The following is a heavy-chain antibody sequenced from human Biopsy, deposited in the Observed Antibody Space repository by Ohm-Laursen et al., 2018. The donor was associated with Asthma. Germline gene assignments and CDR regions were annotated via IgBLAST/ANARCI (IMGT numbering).Heavy chain of an antibody. J-gene: IGHJ4*02. V-gene: IGHV3-53*01. CDR2: IYSGGTS. D-gene: IGHD3-22*01. CDR1: GFAVSRDH. CDR3: ARGDSSNWSHYYFDY. Sequence: SLRLSCTASGFAVSRDHMFWVRQAPGKGLEWVSVIYSGGTSHAADSVRGRFTISRDYSKNTLYLQMHSLRAEDTAVYYCARGDSSNWSHYYFDYWGQGTLVTVSS.